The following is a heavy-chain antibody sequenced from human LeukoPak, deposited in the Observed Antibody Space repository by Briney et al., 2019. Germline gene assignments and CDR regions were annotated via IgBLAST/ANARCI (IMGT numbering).Heavy chain of an antibody. J-gene: IGHJ2*01. V-gene: IGHV5-51*01. CDR3: ARHGRYCTNGVCYTQWQGNWYFDL. CDR1: GYSFTSYW. CDR2: IYPGDSDT. D-gene: IGHD2-8*01. Sequence: NHGASLKISCKGSGYSFTSYWIGWVRPLPGKGLEWMGIIYPGDSDTRYSPSLQGQVTISADKSISTAYLQWSSLKASDTAMYYCARHGRYCTNGVCYTQWQGNWYFDLWGRGTLVTVSS.